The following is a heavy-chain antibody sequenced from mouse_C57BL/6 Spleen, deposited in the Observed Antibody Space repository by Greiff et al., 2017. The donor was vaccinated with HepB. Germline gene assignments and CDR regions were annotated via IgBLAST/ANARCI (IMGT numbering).Heavy chain of an antibody. CDR3: ARGTTVVARYFDV. CDR1: GFTFSSYA. CDR2: ISDGGSYT. V-gene: IGHV5-4*03. Sequence: EVKLVESGGGLVKPGGSLKLSCAASGFTFSSYAMSWVRQTPEKRLEWVATISDGGSYTYFPDNVKGRFTISRDNAKNNLYLQMSHLKSEDTAMYYWARGTTVVARYFDVWGTGTTVTVSS. J-gene: IGHJ1*03. D-gene: IGHD1-1*01.